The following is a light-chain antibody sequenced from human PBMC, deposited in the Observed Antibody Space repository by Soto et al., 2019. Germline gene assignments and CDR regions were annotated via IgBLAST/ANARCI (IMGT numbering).Light chain of an antibody. CDR1: QSVSSN. Sequence: EIVMTQSPATLSVSPGERATLSCRASQSVSSNLAWYQQKPGQAPRLLIYGASTRATGIPARFSGSGSGTEFTLTISSLQPDDFATYYCQQYNSYSITFGQGTRLE. J-gene: IGKJ5*01. V-gene: IGKV3-15*01. CDR3: QQYNSYSIT. CDR2: GAS.